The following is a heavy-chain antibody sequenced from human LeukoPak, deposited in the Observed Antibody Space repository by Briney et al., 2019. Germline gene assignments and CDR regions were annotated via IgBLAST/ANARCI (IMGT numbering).Heavy chain of an antibody. CDR3: ARTVTATSFDY. CDR2: IYYSGST. V-gene: IGHV4-31*03. CDR1: GGSISSGGYY. Sequence: XQTLSLTCTVSGGSISSGGYYWSWIRQHPGKGLEWIGYIYYSGSTYYNPSLKSRVTIPVDTSKNQFSLKLSSVTAADTAVYYCARTVTATSFDYWGQGTLVTVSS. D-gene: IGHD4-11*01. J-gene: IGHJ4*02.